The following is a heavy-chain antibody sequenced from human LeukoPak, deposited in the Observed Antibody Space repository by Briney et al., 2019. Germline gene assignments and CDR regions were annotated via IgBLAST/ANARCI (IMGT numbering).Heavy chain of an antibody. CDR2: IKPDGSGK. J-gene: IGHJ4*02. Sequence: PGGSLRLSCAASGFSFSSYWMTWVRQVPGKGLVWVANIKPDGSGKHYVDSVKGRFTISGDNAKSSLYLRMDSLRVEDTAVYYCSSQPAVIDLDFWGQGALVTVSS. V-gene: IGHV3-7*01. CDR1: GFSFSSYW. CDR3: SSQPAVIDLDF. D-gene: IGHD2/OR15-2a*01.